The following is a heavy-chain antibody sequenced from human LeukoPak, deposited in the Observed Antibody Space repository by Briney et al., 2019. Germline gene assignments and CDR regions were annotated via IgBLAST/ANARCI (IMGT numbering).Heavy chain of an antibody. D-gene: IGHD3-3*01. J-gene: IGHJ5*02. CDR3: ARDGDDFWSGYLDWFDP. V-gene: IGHV1-18*01. Sequence: GASVKVSCKASGYTFTSYGISWVRQAPGQGLEWXGWISAYNGNTNYAQKLQGRVTMTTDTSTSTAYMELRSLRSDDTAVYYCARDGDDFWSGYLDWFDPWGQGTLVTVSS. CDR1: GYTFTSYG. CDR2: ISAYNGNT.